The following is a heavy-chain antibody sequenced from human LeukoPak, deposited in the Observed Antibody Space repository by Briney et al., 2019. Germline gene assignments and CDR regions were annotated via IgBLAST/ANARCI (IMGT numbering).Heavy chain of an antibody. CDR3: ATQLLGYYYYGMDV. CDR1: GGSFSGYY. V-gene: IGHV4-34*01. D-gene: IGHD2-2*01. J-gene: IGHJ6*02. Sequence: SETLSLTCAVYGGSFSGYYWSWIRQPPGKGLEWIGEINQSGSTNYNPSLKSRVTISVDTSKNQFSLKLSSVTAADTAVYYCATQLLGYYYYGMDVWGQGTTVTVSS. CDR2: INQSGST.